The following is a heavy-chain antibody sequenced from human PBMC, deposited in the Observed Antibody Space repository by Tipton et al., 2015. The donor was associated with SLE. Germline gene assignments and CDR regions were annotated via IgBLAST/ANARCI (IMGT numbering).Heavy chain of an antibody. CDR2: ISHSGST. CDR1: GGSISSGGYS. Sequence: TLSLTCAVSGGSISSGGYSWSWIRQPPGKGLEWIGSISHSGSTYYKPSLKSRLTISVDTSKNQLSLKLSSVTAADTAVYYCARGSITGTSNLDYWGQGTLVTVSS. CDR3: ARGSITGTSNLDY. D-gene: IGHD1-7*01. J-gene: IGHJ4*02. V-gene: IGHV4-30-2*03.